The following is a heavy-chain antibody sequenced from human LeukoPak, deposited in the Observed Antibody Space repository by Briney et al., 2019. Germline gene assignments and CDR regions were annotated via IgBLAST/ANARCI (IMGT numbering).Heavy chain of an antibody. J-gene: IGHJ4*02. CDR2: IYYSGST. CDR3: ARDGWGGAKDY. Sequence: SETLSLTCTVSGGSISSGGYYWSWIRQHPGKGLEWIGYIYYSGSTYYNPSLKSRVTISVDTSKNQFSLKLSSVTAADTAVYYCARDGWGGAKDYWGQGTLVTVSS. V-gene: IGHV4-31*03. D-gene: IGHD6-19*01. CDR1: GGSISSGGYY.